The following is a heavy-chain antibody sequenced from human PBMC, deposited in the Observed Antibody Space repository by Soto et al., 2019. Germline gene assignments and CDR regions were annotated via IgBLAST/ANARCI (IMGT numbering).Heavy chain of an antibody. CDR3: ANGRPRRTSGYCFDY. V-gene: IGHV3-23*01. CDR1: GFTFSTYA. J-gene: IGHJ4*02. Sequence: EVQLLESGGKLVQPGGSLTLSCAASGFTFSTYAMAWVRQAPGKGLEWVSGVSASGLNTDYADPVKGRFYISRDNSKNTVSLNMNSLRAEDTALYSCANGRPRRTSGYCFDYWGQGTPVTVSS. CDR2: VSASGLNT. D-gene: IGHD1-1*01.